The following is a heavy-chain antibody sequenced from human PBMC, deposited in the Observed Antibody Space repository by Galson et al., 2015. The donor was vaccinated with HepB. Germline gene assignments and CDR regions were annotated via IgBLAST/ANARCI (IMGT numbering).Heavy chain of an antibody. V-gene: IGHV5-10-1*01. CDR2: IDPSDSYT. J-gene: IGHJ6*03. D-gene: IGHD4-11*01. CDR1: GYSFTSYW. Sequence: SGAEVKKPGESLRISCKGSGYSFTSYWISWVRQMPGKGLEWMGRIDPSDSYTNYSPSFQGHVTISADKSISTAYLQWSSLKASDTAMYYCATLEYDYSNYYYYYYMDVWGKGTTVTVSS. CDR3: ATLEYDYSNYYYYYYMDV.